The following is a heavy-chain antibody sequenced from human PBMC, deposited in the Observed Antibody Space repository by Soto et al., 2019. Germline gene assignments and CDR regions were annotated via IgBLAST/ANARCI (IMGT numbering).Heavy chain of an antibody. Sequence: QVQLVESGGGVLQPGRSLRLSCAASGFTFSSYAMHWVRQAPGKGLEWVAVISYDGSNKYYADSVKGRFTISRDNSKNTLYLQMNSLRAEDTAVYYCARDPVAYCGGDCRTFDYWGQGTLVTVSS. CDR1: GFTFSSYA. J-gene: IGHJ4*02. D-gene: IGHD2-21*02. CDR3: ARDPVAYCGGDCRTFDY. CDR2: ISYDGSNK. V-gene: IGHV3-30-3*01.